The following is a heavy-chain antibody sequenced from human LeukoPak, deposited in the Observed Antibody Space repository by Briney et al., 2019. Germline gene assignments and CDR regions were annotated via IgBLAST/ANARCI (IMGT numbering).Heavy chain of an antibody. V-gene: IGHV3-74*01. CDR2: INSDGSST. J-gene: IGHJ5*02. CDR1: GFTLSRYA. D-gene: IGHD6-19*01. Sequence: QTGGSLRLSCSASGFTLSRYAMHWVRQAPGKGLVWVSRINSDGSSTSYADSVKGRFTISRDNAKNTLYLQMNSLRAEDTAVYYCARSGWSLANWFDPWGQGTLVTVSS. CDR3: ARSGWSLANWFDP.